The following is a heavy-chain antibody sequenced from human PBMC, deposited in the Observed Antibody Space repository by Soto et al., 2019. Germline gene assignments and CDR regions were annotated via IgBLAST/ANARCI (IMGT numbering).Heavy chain of an antibody. J-gene: IGHJ6*03. CDR2: IYRGGST. Sequence: SETLSLTWSVAGDSMRNLYWSWIRQSLGKGLEWIGYIYRGGSTKYNPSLKSRLLMSADTSKNQFSLKLTSVTAADPAVYYCARTLDYGHMDVWGNATSLTVSS. CDR1: GDSMRNLY. D-gene: IGHD4-17*01. CDR3: ARTLDYGHMDV. V-gene: IGHV4-59*11.